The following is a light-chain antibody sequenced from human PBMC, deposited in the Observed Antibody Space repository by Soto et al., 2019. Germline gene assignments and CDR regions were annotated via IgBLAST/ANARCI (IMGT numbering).Light chain of an antibody. CDR1: QSVSTY. V-gene: IGKV3-11*01. J-gene: IGKJ5*01. CDR3: QQRRSWPPTIT. CDR2: DAS. Sequence: EIVLTQSPATLSLSPGERATLSCRASQSVSTYLAWSRQRPGQAPRLLIYDASYRATDIPPRFSGSGSGTDFTLTSSSLEPEDFAVYYCQQRRSWPPTITFGQGTRLDIK.